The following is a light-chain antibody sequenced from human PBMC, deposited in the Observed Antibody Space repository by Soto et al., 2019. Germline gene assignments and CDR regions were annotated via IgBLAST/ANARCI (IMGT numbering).Light chain of an antibody. J-gene: IGKJ4*01. V-gene: IGKV1-33*01. Sequence: DIQMTQSPSSLSASVGDRVTITCQASQDISNYLNWYQHKPGKAPKLLIYDASNLETGVPSRFSGSGSGTDFTFTISSLQAEDIATYYCHQFDNLPLTFGGGTKVEIK. CDR2: DAS. CDR3: HQFDNLPLT. CDR1: QDISNY.